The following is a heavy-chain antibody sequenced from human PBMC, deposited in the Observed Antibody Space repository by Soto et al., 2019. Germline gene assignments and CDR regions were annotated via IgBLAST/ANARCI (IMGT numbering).Heavy chain of an antibody. CDR1: GGYISSSSYY. CDR3: ARHTGGDSSSWYGYYYYMDV. Sequence: PSETLSLTCTVSGGYISSSSYYWGWIRQPPGKGLEWIGSIYYSGSTYYNPSLKSRVTISVDTSKNQFSLKLSSVTAADTAVYYCARHTGGDSSSWYGYYYYMDVWGKGTTVTVSS. J-gene: IGHJ6*03. D-gene: IGHD6-13*01. CDR2: IYYSGST. V-gene: IGHV4-39*01.